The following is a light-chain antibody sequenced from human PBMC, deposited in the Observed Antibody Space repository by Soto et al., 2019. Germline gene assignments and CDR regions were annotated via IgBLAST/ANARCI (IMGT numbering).Light chain of an antibody. V-gene: IGLV2-14*03. CDR2: DVN. CDR3: SSYTDMNTQV. CDR1: SSDVGAYNY. J-gene: IGLJ2*01. Sequence: QSALTQPASVSGFPGQSITISCTGTSSDVGAYNYVSWYQQHPGKAPKLMIYDVNHRPSGISNRFSGSKSGNTASLTVSGLQAEDEADYYCSSYTDMNTQVFGGGTKVTVL.